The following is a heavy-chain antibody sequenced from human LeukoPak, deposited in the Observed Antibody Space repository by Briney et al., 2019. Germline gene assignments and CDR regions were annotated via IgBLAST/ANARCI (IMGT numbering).Heavy chain of an antibody. CDR1: GFTFSNFR. V-gene: IGHV3-7*04. CDR2: IKQDGSEE. Sequence: GGSLRLSCAASGFTFSNFRMNWVRQAPGKGLEWVASIKQDGSEEHYVDSVKGRFTISRDNAKNSLYLQMNILIAEDTAVYYCARGNYASFDYWGQGTLVTVSS. D-gene: IGHD1-7*01. J-gene: IGHJ4*02. CDR3: ARGNYASFDY.